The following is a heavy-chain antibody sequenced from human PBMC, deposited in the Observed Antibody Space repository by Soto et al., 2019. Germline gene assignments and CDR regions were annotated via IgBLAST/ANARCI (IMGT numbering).Heavy chain of an antibody. V-gene: IGHV3-23*01. D-gene: IGHD3-3*01. CDR2: ISGSGGNT. CDR1: GFTFSSYA. Sequence: PGGSLRLSCAASGFTFSSYAMSWVRQAPGKGLEWVSAISGSGGNTYYADSVKGRFTISRDNSKNTLYLQMNSLRAEDTAVYYCAILFWSGIIDFGMDFWGQGTTVTVFS. J-gene: IGHJ6*02. CDR3: AILFWSGIIDFGMDF.